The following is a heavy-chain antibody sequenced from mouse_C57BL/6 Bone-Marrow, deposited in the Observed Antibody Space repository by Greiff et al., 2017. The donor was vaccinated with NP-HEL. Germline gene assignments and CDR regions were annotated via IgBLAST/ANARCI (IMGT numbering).Heavy chain of an antibody. D-gene: IGHD4-1*01. J-gene: IGHJ2*01. Sequence: LKESEASVKISCKASGYAFSSYWMNWVKQRPGKGLEWIGQIYPGDGDTNYNGKFKGKAKLTADKSSSTAYMQLSSLTSEDSAVYFCAKDWNYFDYWGQGTTLTVSS. CDR1: GYAFSSYW. CDR2: IYPGDGDT. CDR3: AKDWNYFDY. V-gene: IGHV1-80*01.